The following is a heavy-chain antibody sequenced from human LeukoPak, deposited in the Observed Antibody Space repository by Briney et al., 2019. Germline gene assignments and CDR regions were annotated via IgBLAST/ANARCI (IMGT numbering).Heavy chain of an antibody. Sequence: PSETLSLTCTVSGGSINSYYWSWIRQPPGKGLEWIGYIYYSGSTNYNPSLKSRVTISVDTSKNQFSLKLSSVTAADTAVYYCPSLDFWSGYFDYWGQGTLVTVSS. CDR1: GGSINSYY. J-gene: IGHJ4*02. V-gene: IGHV4-59*01. CDR2: IYYSGST. D-gene: IGHD3-3*01. CDR3: PSLDFWSGYFDY.